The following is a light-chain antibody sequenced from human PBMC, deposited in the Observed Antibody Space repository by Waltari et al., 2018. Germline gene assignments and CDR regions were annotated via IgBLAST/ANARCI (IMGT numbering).Light chain of an antibody. CDR1: QSISTY. V-gene: IGKV1-39*01. CDR2: AAS. Sequence: IQMTQSPSSLSASAGDRVTITCRASQSISTYLNWYHQKPGKAPILLIFAASSLQFGVPSRFSGSGSGTDFTLAISSLQPEDFATYFCQQSYSAPHTFGGGTQVDIK. J-gene: IGKJ4*01. CDR3: QQSYSAPHT.